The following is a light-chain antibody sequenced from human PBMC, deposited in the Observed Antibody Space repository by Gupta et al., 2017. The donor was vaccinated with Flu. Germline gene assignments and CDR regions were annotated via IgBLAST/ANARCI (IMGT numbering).Light chain of an antibody. CDR2: SAS. V-gene: IGKV1-9*01. CDR3: QQVHSYPYT. J-gene: IGKJ2*01. Sequence: PSFLSASVGDRVTLTCRASQGIRSYLAWYQQKPGKAPKLLMYSASTLQSGVPSRFSGSGSGTEYTLTIRSLQPEDFATYFCQQVHSYPYTFGQGTKLEIK. CDR1: QGIRSY.